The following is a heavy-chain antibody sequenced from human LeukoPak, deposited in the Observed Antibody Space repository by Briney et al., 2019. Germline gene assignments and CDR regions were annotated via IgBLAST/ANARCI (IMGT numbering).Heavy chain of an antibody. V-gene: IGHV1-46*01. CDR2: INPSGGST. D-gene: IGHD3-22*01. CDR3: ARDMEHYYDSSGCYPRGSLDY. J-gene: IGHJ4*02. CDR1: GYTFTSYY. Sequence: ASVKVSCKASGYTFTSYYMHWVRQAPGQGLEWMGIINPSGGSTSHAQKFQGRVTMTRDRSTSTVYMDLSSLRSEDTAVHYCARDMEHYYDSSGCYPRGSLDYWGQGTLVTVSS.